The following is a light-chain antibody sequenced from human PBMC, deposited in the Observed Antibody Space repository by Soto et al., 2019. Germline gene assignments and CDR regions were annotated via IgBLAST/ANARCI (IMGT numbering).Light chain of an antibody. CDR1: QSVGSN. CDR3: QQYYNWPRT. J-gene: IGKJ2*01. CDR2: GAS. V-gene: IGKV3-15*01. Sequence: EMVMTQSPATLSVSPGDGATLSCRASQSVGSNLAWFQQKPGQAPRLLIYGASTRATGIPARFSGSGSGTKFTLTISSLQSEDFAVYYCQQYYNWPRTFGQGTKVDIK.